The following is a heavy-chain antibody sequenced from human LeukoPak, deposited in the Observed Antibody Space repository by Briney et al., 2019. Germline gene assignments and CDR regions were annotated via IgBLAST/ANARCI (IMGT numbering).Heavy chain of an antibody. J-gene: IGHJ3*02. Sequence: GGSLRLSCAVSGITLSNYGMSWVRQAPGKGLEWVAGISGSGGGTTYADSVKGRFTISRDNAKNTLYLQMNSLRAEDTAVYYCARGAYYDFWGGYSADAFDIWGQGTMVTVSS. D-gene: IGHD3-3*01. CDR1: GITLSNYG. CDR2: ISGSGGGT. CDR3: ARGAYYDFWGGYSADAFDI. V-gene: IGHV3-23*01.